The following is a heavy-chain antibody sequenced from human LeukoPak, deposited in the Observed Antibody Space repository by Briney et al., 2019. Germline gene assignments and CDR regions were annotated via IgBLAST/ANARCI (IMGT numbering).Heavy chain of an antibody. CDR2: IWFDGSNK. Sequence: GGSLRLSCAASGFTFSSYGMHWVRQAPGKGLEWLAVIWFDGSNKYYAGSVKGRFTISRDNPKNTLYLQMNSLRAEDTAVYYCAREDYGFDAFDIWGQGTMVTVSS. CDR3: AREDYGFDAFDI. CDR1: GFTFSSYG. V-gene: IGHV3-33*01. D-gene: IGHD4-17*01. J-gene: IGHJ3*02.